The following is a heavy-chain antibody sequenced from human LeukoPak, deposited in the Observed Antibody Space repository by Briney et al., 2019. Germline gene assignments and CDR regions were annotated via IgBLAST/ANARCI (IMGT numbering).Heavy chain of an antibody. V-gene: IGHV3-30*02. J-gene: IGHJ4*02. Sequence: GGSLRLSCAASGFTFSSYGMHWVRQAPAKGLEWVAFIRYDGSKEYYADSVKGRFTISRDNSKNTLYLQMNSLKTEDTAVYYCAKDSRYYYVDYWGQGTLVTVSS. CDR1: GFTFSSYG. CDR3: AKDSRYYYVDY. D-gene: IGHD1-14*01. CDR2: IRYDGSKE.